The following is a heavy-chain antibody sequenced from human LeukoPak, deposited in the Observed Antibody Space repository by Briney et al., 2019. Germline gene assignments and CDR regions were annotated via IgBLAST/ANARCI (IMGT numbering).Heavy chain of an antibody. CDR1: GGSISSGDYY. Sequence: PSETLSLTCTVSGGSISSGDYYWSWIRQPPGKGLEWIGYIYYSGSTYYNPSLKSRVTISVDTSKNQFSLKLSSVTAADTAVYYCAKSSIVRYYDSSGPPRDAFDIWGQGTMVTVSS. V-gene: IGHV4-30-4*01. D-gene: IGHD3-22*01. J-gene: IGHJ3*02. CDR3: AKSSIVRYYDSSGPPRDAFDI. CDR2: IYYSGST.